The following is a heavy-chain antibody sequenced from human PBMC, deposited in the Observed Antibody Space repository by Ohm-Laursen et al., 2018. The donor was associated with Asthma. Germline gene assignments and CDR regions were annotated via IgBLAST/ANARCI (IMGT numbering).Heavy chain of an antibody. CDR3: ATSKPADLGISFYDY. CDR2: ISRSSDCI. V-gene: IGHV3-21*01. Sequence: SLRLSCAASGFSFSTYTLNWVRQAPGKGLEWVSSISRSSDCIHYADSVKGRFTISRDNAKNSLHLQMNSLRAEDTAVYYCATSKPADLGISFYDYWGQGTLVTVSS. J-gene: IGHJ4*02. D-gene: IGHD7-27*01. CDR1: GFSFSTYT.